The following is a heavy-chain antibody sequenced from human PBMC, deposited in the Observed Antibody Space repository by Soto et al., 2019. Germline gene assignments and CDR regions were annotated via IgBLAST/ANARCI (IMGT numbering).Heavy chain of an antibody. CDR2: IKQDGGEK. J-gene: IGHJ6*02. CDR1: GFTFSTYW. V-gene: IGHV3-7*03. Sequence: GGSLRLSCAASGFTFSTYWMNWVRQAPGKGLEWVAKIKQDGGEKHYVDSVKGRFTISRDNAKNSLYLQMNSLRAEDTAVYYCARGYYGMDVWGQGTTVTVSS. CDR3: ARGYYGMDV.